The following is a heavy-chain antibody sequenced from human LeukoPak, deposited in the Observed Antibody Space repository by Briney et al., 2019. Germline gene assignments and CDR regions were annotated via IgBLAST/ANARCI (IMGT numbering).Heavy chain of an antibody. CDR3: AKRTRDYYYYGMDV. Sequence: GRSLRLSCAASGFTFSSYGMHWVRQAPGKGLEWVAVISYDGSNKYYADSVKGRFTISRDNSKNTLYLQMNSLRAEDTAVYYCAKRTRDYYYYGMDVWGQGTTVTVSS. CDR1: GFTFSSYG. J-gene: IGHJ6*02. V-gene: IGHV3-30*18. CDR2: ISYDGSNK.